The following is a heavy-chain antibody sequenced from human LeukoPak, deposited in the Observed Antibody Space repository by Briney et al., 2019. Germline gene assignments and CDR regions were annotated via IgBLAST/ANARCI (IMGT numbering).Heavy chain of an antibody. CDR2: VYPGDSET. V-gene: IGHV5-51*01. CDR1: GYNFSKYW. D-gene: IGHD6-13*01. J-gene: IGHJ4*02. Sequence: GESLKISCKGSGYNFSKYWIGWVRPMPGKGPEWVGIVYPGDSETLYSPSFQGQVTISADKSISTAYLQWSSLKASDTAMYYCARPDPRIAAAGAIFWGQGTLVTVSS. CDR3: ARPDPRIAAAGAIF.